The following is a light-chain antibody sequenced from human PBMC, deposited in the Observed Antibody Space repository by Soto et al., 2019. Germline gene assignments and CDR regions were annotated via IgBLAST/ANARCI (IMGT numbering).Light chain of an antibody. CDR1: QSINNN. Sequence: DIQMTQSASSLSATVGDRVTITCRASQSINNNLKWYQQRPGEAPKLLIYAASSLQGGVPSRFSGSGSGSAFPLTISRLQPEDFATYFCQQSYSLPWTFGQGTRVEVK. CDR2: AAS. V-gene: IGKV1-39*01. CDR3: QQSYSLPWT. J-gene: IGKJ1*01.